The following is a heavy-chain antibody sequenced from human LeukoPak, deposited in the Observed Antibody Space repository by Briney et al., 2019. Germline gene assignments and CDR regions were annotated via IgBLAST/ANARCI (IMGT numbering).Heavy chain of an antibody. Sequence: GGSLRLSCAASGFTFSSYEMNWVRQAPGKGLEWVSYISSSGSTVYYADSVKGRFTISRDNAKNSLYLQMNSLRAEDTAVYYCARTTVTAHNLFDYWGQGTLVTVSS. CDR2: ISSSGSTV. CDR3: ARTTVTAHNLFDY. D-gene: IGHD4-17*01. J-gene: IGHJ4*02. V-gene: IGHV3-48*03. CDR1: GFTFSSYE.